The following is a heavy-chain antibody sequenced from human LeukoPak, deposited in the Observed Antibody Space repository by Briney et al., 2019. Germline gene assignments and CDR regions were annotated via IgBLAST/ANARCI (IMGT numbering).Heavy chain of an antibody. CDR2: IYYSGST. V-gene: IGHV4-59*12. Sequence: SETLSLTCTVSGGSISSYYWSWIRQPPGKGLEWIGYIYYSGSTNYNPSLKSRVTISVDTSKNQFSLKLSSVTAADTAVYYCAKEGVGEPSYWYLDLWGRGTLVTVSS. CDR3: AKEGVGEPSYWYLDL. CDR1: GGSISSYY. D-gene: IGHD1-14*01. J-gene: IGHJ2*01.